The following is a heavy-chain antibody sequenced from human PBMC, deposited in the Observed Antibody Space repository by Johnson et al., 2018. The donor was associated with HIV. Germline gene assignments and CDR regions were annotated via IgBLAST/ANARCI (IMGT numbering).Heavy chain of an antibody. J-gene: IGHJ3*02. D-gene: IGHD2-2*01. CDR1: GFTFSSYG. Sequence: VQLVESGGGLIQPGGSLRLSCAASGFTFSSYGMHWVRQAPGKGLEWVAFIRYDGSNKYYADSVKGRFTISRDNSKNTLYLQMNSLRAEDTALYYCARVSCSSTSCLGDGAFDIWGQGTMVTVSS. CDR2: IRYDGSNK. V-gene: IGHV3-30*02. CDR3: ARVSCSSTSCLGDGAFDI.